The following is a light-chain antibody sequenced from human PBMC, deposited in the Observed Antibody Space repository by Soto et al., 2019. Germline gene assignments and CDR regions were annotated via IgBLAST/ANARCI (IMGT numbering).Light chain of an antibody. V-gene: IGKV3-15*01. J-gene: IGKJ4*01. CDR1: QSVGSA. Sequence: EIVMTQSPATLSVSPGETATLSCRASQSVGSAVAWYQHKPGQAPRLLIVGASIRATGVPGRFSGGGSGTEFTLTISSLQSEEFAVYYCHQYKNWPPLTFGGGTTVEIK. CDR3: HQYKNWPPLT. CDR2: GAS.